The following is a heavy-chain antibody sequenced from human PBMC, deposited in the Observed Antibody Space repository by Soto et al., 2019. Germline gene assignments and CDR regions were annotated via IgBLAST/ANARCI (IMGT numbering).Heavy chain of an antibody. D-gene: IGHD2-8*01. CDR1: GYTFTSYG. CDR3: ARDRSMYYGMDV. CDR2: IGAFNGDT. V-gene: IGHV1-18*01. J-gene: IGHJ6*02. Sequence: ASVKVSCKASGYTFTSYGVTWVRQAPGQGLEWMGWIGAFNGDTNYAQKFQGRVTMTTDTPTSTAYMELRSLTSDDTAVYYCARDRSMYYGMDVWGQGTTVTVSS.